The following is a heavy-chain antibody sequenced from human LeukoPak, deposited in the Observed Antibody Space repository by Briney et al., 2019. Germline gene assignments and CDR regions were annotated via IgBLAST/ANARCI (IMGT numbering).Heavy chain of an antibody. CDR3: ARPIAAAGGDYYYYYGMDV. CDR1: GYTLTELS. V-gene: IGHV1-24*01. J-gene: IGHJ6*02. CDR2: FDPEDGET. D-gene: IGHD6-13*01. Sequence: ASVKVSCKVSGYTLTELSMHWVRQAPGKGLEWMGGFDPEDGETIYAQKFQGRVTMAEDTSTDTAYMELSSLRSEDTAVYYCARPIAAAGGDYYYYYGMDVWGQGTTVTVSS.